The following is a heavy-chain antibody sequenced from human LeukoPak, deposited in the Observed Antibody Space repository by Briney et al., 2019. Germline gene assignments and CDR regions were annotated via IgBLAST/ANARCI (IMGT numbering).Heavy chain of an antibody. J-gene: IGHJ4*02. CDR2: INHSGST. D-gene: IGHD3-3*01. V-gene: IGHV4-34*01. CDR3: ARGLDLEWLFPPFDY. CDR1: GGSFSGYY. Sequence: SETLSLTCAVYGGSFSGYYWSWIRQPPGKGLEWIGEINHSGSTNYNPSLKRRVTISVDTSKNQFSLKLSSVTAADTAVYYCARGLDLEWLFPPFDYWGQGTLVTVSS.